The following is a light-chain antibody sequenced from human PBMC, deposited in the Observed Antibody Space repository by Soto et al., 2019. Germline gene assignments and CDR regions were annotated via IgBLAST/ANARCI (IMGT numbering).Light chain of an antibody. CDR2: GAS. Sequence: EIVMTQSPATLSVSPGERATLSCRASQSVSSNLAWYQQQPGQAPRLLIYGASTRATGFPARFSGSGSGTEFTLTISSLQSEDFAVYYCQQYNNWHLTFGGGTNVDIK. J-gene: IGKJ4*01. CDR3: QQYNNWHLT. V-gene: IGKV3-15*01. CDR1: QSVSSN.